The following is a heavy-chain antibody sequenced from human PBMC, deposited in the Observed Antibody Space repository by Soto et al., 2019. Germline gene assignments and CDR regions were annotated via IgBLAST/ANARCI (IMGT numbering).Heavy chain of an antibody. CDR3: ARGGSSWMGPNWFDP. V-gene: IGHV4-4*07. CDR2: IYTSGST. CDR1: GGSISSYY. D-gene: IGHD6-13*01. J-gene: IGHJ5*02. Sequence: WETLSLTCTVSGGSISSYYWSWIRQPAGKGLEWIGRIYTSGSTNYNPSLKSRVTMSVDTSKNQFSLKLSSVTAADTAVYYCARGGSSWMGPNWFDPWGQGTLFTVSS.